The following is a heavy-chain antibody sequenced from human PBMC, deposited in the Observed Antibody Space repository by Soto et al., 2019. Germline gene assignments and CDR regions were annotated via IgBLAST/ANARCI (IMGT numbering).Heavy chain of an antibody. J-gene: IGHJ4*02. Sequence: SETLSLTCTVSGGSISSGGYYWSWIRQHPGKGLEWIGNIYYSGSTSYNPSLESRLTISVDTSKNQFSLKLSSVTAADTAVYYCMLGSGWKDFDYWGQGTLVTVSS. CDR2: IYYSGST. CDR1: GGSISSGGYY. V-gene: IGHV4-31*08. CDR3: MLGSGWKDFDY. D-gene: IGHD3-22*01.